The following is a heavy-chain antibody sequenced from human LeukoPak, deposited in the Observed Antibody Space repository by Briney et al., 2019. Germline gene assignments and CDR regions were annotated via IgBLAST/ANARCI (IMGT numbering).Heavy chain of an antibody. CDR3: ARSPYGRFDY. D-gene: IGHD4-17*01. V-gene: IGHV3-66*02. Sequence: PGGSLRPSCAASGFTVSSNYMSWVRQAPGKGLEWVSVIYSGGSTYYADSVKGRFTISRDNSKNTLYLQMNSLRAEDTAVYYCARSPYGRFDYWGQGTLVTVSS. CDR1: GFTVSSNY. J-gene: IGHJ4*02. CDR2: IYSGGST.